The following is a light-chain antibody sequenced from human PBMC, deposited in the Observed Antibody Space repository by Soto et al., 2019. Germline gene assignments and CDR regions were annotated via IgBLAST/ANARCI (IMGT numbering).Light chain of an antibody. CDR3: QQYNSYPIT. Sequence: DIQMTQSPSTLSASVGARVTITCRASQSISSWLAWYQQKPGKAPKLLIYKASSLESGVPSRFSGRGSGTEFTLTISSLQPDDFATYYCQQYNSYPITFGQGTRLEIK. J-gene: IGKJ5*01. V-gene: IGKV1-5*03. CDR1: QSISSW. CDR2: KAS.